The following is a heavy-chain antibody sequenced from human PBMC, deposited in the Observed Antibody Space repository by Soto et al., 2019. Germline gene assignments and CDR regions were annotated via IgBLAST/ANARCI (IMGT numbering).Heavy chain of an antibody. V-gene: IGHV4-4*07. D-gene: IGHD6-13*01. CDR3: AGGAAADYFDY. CDR1: SGSFSTYY. CDR2: IYSTGST. J-gene: IGHJ4*02. Sequence: QVQLQESGPGLVKASETLSLTCTVSSGSFSTYYWSWIRQPAGKGLEWIGRIYSTGSTLYNTSLKSRITMSVDTSKNQFSLKLSSVTAADTAVYYCAGGAAADYFDYWGQGTLVTVSS.